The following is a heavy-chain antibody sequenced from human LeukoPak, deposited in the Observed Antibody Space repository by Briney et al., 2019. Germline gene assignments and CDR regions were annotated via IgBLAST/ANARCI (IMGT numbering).Heavy chain of an antibody. V-gene: IGHV1-18*01. Sequence: ALVKVSCKASGYTFTSYGISWVRQAPGQGLEWMGWISAYNGNTNYAQKLQGRVTMTTDTSTSTAYMELRSLRSDDTAVYYCARVGYSSSWYGGARGNWFDPWGQGTLVTVSS. CDR1: GYTFTSYG. J-gene: IGHJ5*02. CDR3: ARVGYSSSWYGGARGNWFDP. CDR2: ISAYNGNT. D-gene: IGHD6-13*01.